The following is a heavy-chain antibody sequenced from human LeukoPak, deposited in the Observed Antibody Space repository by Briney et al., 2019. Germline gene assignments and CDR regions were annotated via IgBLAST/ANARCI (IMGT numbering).Heavy chain of an antibody. CDR2: SIPILGIA. J-gene: IGHJ6*02. CDR1: GGTFSSYA. D-gene: IGHD6-13*01. Sequence: SVKVSCKASGGTFSSYAISWVRQAPGQGLEWMGRSIPILGIANYAQKFQGRVTITADKSTSTAYMELSSLRSEDTAVYYCARTTGYSISWYFYYYGMDVWGQGTTVTVSS. V-gene: IGHV1-69*04. CDR3: ARTTGYSISWYFYYYGMDV.